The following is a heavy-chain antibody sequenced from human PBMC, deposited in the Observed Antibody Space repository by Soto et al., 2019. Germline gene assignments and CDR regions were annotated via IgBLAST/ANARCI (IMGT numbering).Heavy chain of an antibody. Sequence: SETLSLTCTVSGGSISSGDYYWSWIRQPPGKGLEWIGYIYYSGSTYYNPSLKSRVTISVDTSKNQFSLKLSSVTAADTAVYYCARGLRYFGWSYWGQGTLVTAPQ. J-gene: IGHJ4*02. D-gene: IGHD3-9*01. CDR3: ARGLRYFGWSY. CDR1: GGSISSGDYY. V-gene: IGHV4-30-4*01. CDR2: IYYSGST.